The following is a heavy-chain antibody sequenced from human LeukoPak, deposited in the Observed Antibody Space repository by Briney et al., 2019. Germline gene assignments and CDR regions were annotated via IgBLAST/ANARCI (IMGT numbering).Heavy chain of an antibody. CDR1: GYTFTSYD. Sequence: ASVKASCKASGYTFTSYDINWVRQATGQGLEWMGWMNPNSGNTGYAQKFQGRVTMTRDTSTSTVYMELNRLRSDDTAVYYCAREQSSGWPEWGQGTLVTVSS. J-gene: IGHJ4*02. V-gene: IGHV1-8*01. CDR2: MNPNSGNT. D-gene: IGHD6-19*01. CDR3: AREQSSGWPE.